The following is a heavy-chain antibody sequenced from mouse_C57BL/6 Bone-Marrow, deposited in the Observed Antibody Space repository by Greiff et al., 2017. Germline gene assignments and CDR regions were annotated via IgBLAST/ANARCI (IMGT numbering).Heavy chain of an antibody. J-gene: IGHJ2*01. Sequence: QVQLKESGAELVRPGTSVKVSCKASGYAFTNYLIEWVKQRPGQGLEWIGVINPGSGGTNYNEKFKGKATLTADKSSSTAYMQLSSLTSEDSAVYFCEKNDGSSYYFDYWGQGTTLTVSS. D-gene: IGHD1-1*01. CDR3: EKNDGSSYYFDY. V-gene: IGHV1-54*01. CDR1: GYAFTNYL. CDR2: INPGSGGT.